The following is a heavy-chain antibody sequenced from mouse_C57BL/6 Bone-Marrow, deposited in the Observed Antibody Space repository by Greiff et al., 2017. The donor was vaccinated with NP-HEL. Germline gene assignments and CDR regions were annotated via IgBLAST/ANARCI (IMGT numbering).Heavy chain of an antibody. D-gene: IGHD2-2*01. Sequence: QVQLQQPGAELVKPGSSFTLSFPSSFSPFPLSFLPFFPPLPFPGLSWIGEIDPSDSYTNYNHKFKGKATLTVDTSSSTAYMQLSSLTSEDSAVYYCARNYGYDEYYFDYWGQGTTLTVSS. CDR2: IDPSDSYT. V-gene: IGHV1-50*01. CDR1: FSPFPLSF. CDR3: ARNYGYDEYYFDY. J-gene: IGHJ2*01.